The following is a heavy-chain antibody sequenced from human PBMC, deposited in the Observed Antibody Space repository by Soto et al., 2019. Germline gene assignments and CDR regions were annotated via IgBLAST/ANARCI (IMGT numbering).Heavy chain of an antibody. CDR3: ARYSAASGTYYFDY. CDR2: IHHSGST. CDR1: GNTISGGNR. V-gene: IGHV4-4*01. Sequence: PDTRDRTCAVSGNTISGGNRRSRVRKPPGKGLQWIGEIHHSGSTNYNPSLKSRVTISVDRSKNQISLNLNSVTAADTAVYFCARYSAASGTYYFDYWGQGALVTVSS. D-gene: IGHD6-13*01. J-gene: IGHJ4*02.